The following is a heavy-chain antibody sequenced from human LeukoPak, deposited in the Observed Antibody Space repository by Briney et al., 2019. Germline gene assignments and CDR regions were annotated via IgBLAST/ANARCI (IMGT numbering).Heavy chain of an antibody. CDR1: GGSISSYY. J-gene: IGHJ5*02. D-gene: IGHD2-15*01. CDR3: ARGHCTSGSCSRWFDP. CDR2: IYYSGST. Sequence: SETLSLTCTVSGGSISSYYWSWIRQPPGKGLEWIGYIYYSGSTNYNPSLKSRVTISVDTSKNQFSLKLSSVTAADTAVYYCARGHCTSGSCSRWFDPWGQGTLVTVSS. V-gene: IGHV4-59*08.